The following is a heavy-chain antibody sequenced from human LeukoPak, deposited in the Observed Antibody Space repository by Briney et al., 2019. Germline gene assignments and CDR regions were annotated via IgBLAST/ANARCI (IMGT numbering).Heavy chain of an antibody. CDR3: STVRYCSGGSCVGVMDV. CDR2: IKSKTDGGTT. D-gene: IGHD2-15*01. CDR1: GFTFSYDW. J-gene: IGHJ6*02. Sequence: GGSLRLSCTASGFTFSYDWMTWVRQAPGKGLEWVGRIKSKTDGGTTDYAAPVKGRFIISRDDSKNTLYLQMNSLKTEDTAVYYCSTVRYCSGGSCVGVMDVWGQGTTVTVSS. V-gene: IGHV3-15*01.